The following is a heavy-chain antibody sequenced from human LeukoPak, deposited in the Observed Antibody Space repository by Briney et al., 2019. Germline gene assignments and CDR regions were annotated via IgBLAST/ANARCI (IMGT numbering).Heavy chain of an antibody. CDR2: IYTSGST. CDR1: GGSISSYY. V-gene: IGHV4-4*07. CDR3: ARDERAAAGFYYYYYMDV. D-gene: IGHD6-13*01. J-gene: IGHJ6*03. Sequence: PSETLSLTCTVSGGSISSYYWSWIRQPAGKGLEWIGRIYTSGSTNYNPSLKSRVTMSVDTSKNQFSLKLSSVTAADTAVYYCARDERAAAGFYYYYYMDVWGKGTTVTISS.